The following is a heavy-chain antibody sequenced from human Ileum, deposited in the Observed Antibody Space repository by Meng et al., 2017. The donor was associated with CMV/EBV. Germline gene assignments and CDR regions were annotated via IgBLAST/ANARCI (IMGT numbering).Heavy chain of an antibody. CDR2: SRNRAISHTT. CDR1: GFILSDHH. D-gene: IGHD3-10*01. CDR3: VRVLQGGGYFFDY. Sequence: GESLKISCVVSGFILSDHHMDWVRQAPGKGLEWVGHSRNRAISHTTEYAASVKGRFTISRDDSKKSLYLQMNSLKTEDTAVYYCVRVLQGGGYFFDYWVQGTLVTVSS. V-gene: IGHV3-72*01. J-gene: IGHJ4*02.